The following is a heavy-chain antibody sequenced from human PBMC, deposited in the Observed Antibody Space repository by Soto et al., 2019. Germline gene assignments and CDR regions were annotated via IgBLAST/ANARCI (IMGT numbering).Heavy chain of an antibody. D-gene: IGHD3-22*01. V-gene: IGHV4-39*07. Sequence: SETLSLTCTVSGGSISSSSYYWGWIRQPPGKGLEWIGNIYYSGSTYYNPSLKSRVTISVDTSKNQFSLKLSSVTAADTAVYYCARADYYDSSGYFQWFDPWGQGTLVTVSS. CDR2: IYYSGST. CDR1: GGSISSSSYY. J-gene: IGHJ5*02. CDR3: ARADYYDSSGYFQWFDP.